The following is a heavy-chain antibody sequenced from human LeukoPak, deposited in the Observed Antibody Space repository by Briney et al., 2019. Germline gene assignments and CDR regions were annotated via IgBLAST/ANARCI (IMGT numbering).Heavy chain of an antibody. Sequence: PSETLSLTCAVYGGSFSGYYWSWIRQPPGKGLEWIGEINHSGSTNYNPSLKSRVTISVDTSKNQFSLKLSSVTAADTAVYYCARGPRRDGYITYYFDYWGQGTLVTVSS. V-gene: IGHV4-34*01. D-gene: IGHD5-24*01. J-gene: IGHJ4*02. CDR2: INHSGST. CDR1: GGSFSGYY. CDR3: ARGPRRDGYITYYFDY.